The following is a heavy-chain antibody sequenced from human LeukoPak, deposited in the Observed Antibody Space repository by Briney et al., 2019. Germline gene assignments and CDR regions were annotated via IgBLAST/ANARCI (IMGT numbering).Heavy chain of an antibody. V-gene: IGHV4-4*02. J-gene: IGHJ6*04. CDR2: TYHSGST. CDR3: ARVGYYGSGSRYYYGMDV. D-gene: IGHD3-10*01. CDR1: GGSISSSNW. Sequence: SGTLSLTCAVSGGSISSSNWWSWVRQPPGKGLEWIGETYHSGSTNYNPSLKSRVTISVDKSKNQFSLKLSSVTAADTAVYYCARVGYYGSGSRYYYGMDVWGKGTTVTVSS.